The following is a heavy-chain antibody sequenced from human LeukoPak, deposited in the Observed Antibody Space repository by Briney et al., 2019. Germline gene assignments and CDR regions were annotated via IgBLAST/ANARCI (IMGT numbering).Heavy chain of an antibody. Sequence: GGSLRLSCAASGFTFSSYEMNWVRQAPGKGLEWVSYISSSGSTIYYADSVKGRFTISRDNAKNSLYLQMNSLRAEDTAVYYCARDSSMGYGDYGTFDYWGQGTLVTVSS. CDR3: ARDSSMGYGDYGTFDY. D-gene: IGHD4-17*01. CDR1: GFTFSSYE. V-gene: IGHV3-48*03. CDR2: ISSSGSTI. J-gene: IGHJ4*02.